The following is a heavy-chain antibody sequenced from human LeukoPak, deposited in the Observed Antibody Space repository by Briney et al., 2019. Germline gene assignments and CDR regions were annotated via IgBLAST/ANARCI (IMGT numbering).Heavy chain of an antibody. CDR1: GGTFSSYA. V-gene: IGHV1-69*06. Sequence: GASVKVSCEASGGTFSSYAISWVRQAPGQGLEWMGGIIPIFGTANYAQKFQGRVTITADKSTSTAYMELSSLRSEDTAVYYCARAVGEPHYYYYMDVWGKGTTVTVSS. J-gene: IGHJ6*03. D-gene: IGHD3-16*01. CDR2: IIPIFGTA. CDR3: ARAVGEPHYYYYMDV.